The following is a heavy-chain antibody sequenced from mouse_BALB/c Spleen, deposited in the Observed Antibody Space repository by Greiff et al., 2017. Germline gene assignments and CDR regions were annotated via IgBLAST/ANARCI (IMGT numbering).Heavy chain of an antibody. CDR1: GYAFTSYN. Sequence: EVQLQQSGPELVKPGASVKVSCKASGYAFTSYNMYWVKQSHGKSLEWIGYIDPYNGGTSYNQKFKGKATLTVDKSSSTAYMHLNSLTSEDSAVYYCARRGAYYGNYVVYFDYWGQGTTLTVSS. J-gene: IGHJ2*01. CDR3: ARRGAYYGNYVVYFDY. D-gene: IGHD2-10*01. CDR2: IDPYNGGT. V-gene: IGHV1S135*01.